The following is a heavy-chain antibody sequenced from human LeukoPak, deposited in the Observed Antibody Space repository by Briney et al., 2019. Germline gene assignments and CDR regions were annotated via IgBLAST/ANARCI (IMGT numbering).Heavy chain of an antibody. Sequence: PGGSLRLSCAASGFTLSSYGMHWVRQAPGKGLEWGAIISYDGSNKYYADSVKGRFTISRDNSENTLYLQMNSLRPEDTAVYYCAKDLLCSSTSCYGSGYFDSWGQGTLVTVSS. V-gene: IGHV3-30*18. CDR2: ISYDGSNK. J-gene: IGHJ4*02. CDR1: GFTLSSYG. D-gene: IGHD2-2*01. CDR3: AKDLLCSSTSCYGSGYFDS.